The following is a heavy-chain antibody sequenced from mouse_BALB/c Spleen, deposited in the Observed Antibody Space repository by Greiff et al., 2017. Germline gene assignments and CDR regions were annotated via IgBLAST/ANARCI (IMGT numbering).Heavy chain of an antibody. J-gene: IGHJ2*01. CDR1: GFTFSSYA. D-gene: IGHD1-2*01. CDR2: ISSGGST. V-gene: IGHV5-6-5*01. Sequence: EVQLVESGGGLVKPGGSLKLSCAASGFTFSSYAMSWVRQTPEKRLEWVASISSGGSTYYPDSVKGRFTISRDNARNILYLQMSSLRSEDTAMYYCARGGTFFTTAYYFDYWGQGTTLTVSS. CDR3: ARGGTFFTTAYYFDY.